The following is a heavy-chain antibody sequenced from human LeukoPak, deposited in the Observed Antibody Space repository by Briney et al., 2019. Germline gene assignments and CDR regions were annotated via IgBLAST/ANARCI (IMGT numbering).Heavy chain of an antibody. D-gene: IGHD2-2*01. CDR1: GFTFSSYW. CDR3: AKGPAAFDY. V-gene: IGHV3-7*01. Sequence: GGSLRLSCAASGFTFSSYWMTWVRQAPGKGLEWVANIYKDGSEKHYVDSVKGRFTISRDNAEKSLYLQTNSLRAEDTAVYYCAKGPAAFDYWGQGTLVTVSS. CDR2: IYKDGSEK. J-gene: IGHJ4*02.